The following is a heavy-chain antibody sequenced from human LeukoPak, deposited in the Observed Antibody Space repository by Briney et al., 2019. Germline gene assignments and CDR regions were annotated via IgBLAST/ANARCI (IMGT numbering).Heavy chain of an antibody. J-gene: IGHJ4*02. CDR3: AKDMMPGY. CDR2: ISDNGGNT. CDR1: GFTFSRYA. V-gene: IGHV3-23*01. D-gene: IGHD3-16*01. Sequence: GGSLRLSCTASGFTFSRYAMSWVRQAPGKGLEWVSAISDNGGNTFYADSVKGRFTISRDNSKNTLYLQMNSLKAEDTAIYYCAKDMMPGYWGQGTLVTVSS.